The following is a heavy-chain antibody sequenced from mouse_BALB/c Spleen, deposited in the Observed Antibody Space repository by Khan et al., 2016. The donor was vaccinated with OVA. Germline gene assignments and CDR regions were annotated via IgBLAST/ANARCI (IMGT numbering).Heavy chain of an antibody. CDR1: GYTFTSYW. V-gene: IGHV1-61*01. CDR3: TRREKYGYGPAWFAY. CDR2: IDPSDSET. J-gene: IGHJ3*01. Sequence: QVQLQQPGAELVRPGASVKLSCKASGYTFTSYWMNWVKQRPGHGLEWIGRIDPSDSETHYNQMSKDKATLTVDKSSSTAYMQLSSMTSEDSAVYYCTRREKYGYGPAWFAYWGQGTLVTVSA. D-gene: IGHD2-2*01.